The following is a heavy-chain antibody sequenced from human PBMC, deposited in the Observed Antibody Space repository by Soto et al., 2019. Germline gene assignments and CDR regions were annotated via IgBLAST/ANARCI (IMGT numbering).Heavy chain of an antibody. J-gene: IGHJ6*03. CDR3: ARGSGYCSSTSCYPYYYYYMDV. CDR1: GGSFRGYY. D-gene: IGHD2-2*01. CDR2: INHSGST. V-gene: IGHV4-34*01. Sequence: SETLSLTCAVYGGSFRGYYWSWIRQPPGKGLEWIGEINHSGSTNYNPSLKSRVTISVDTSKNQFSLKLSSVTAADTAVYYCARGSGYCSSTSCYPYYYYYMDVWGKGTTVTVSS.